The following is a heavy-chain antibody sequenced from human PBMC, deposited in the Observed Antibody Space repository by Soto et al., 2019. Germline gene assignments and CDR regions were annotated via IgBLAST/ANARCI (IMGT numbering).Heavy chain of an antibody. V-gene: IGHV1-24*01. J-gene: IGHJ6*03. D-gene: IGHD3-3*01. CDR2: FDPEDGET. Sequence: ASVKVSCKFSGYTLTELSMHWVRQAPGKGLEWMGGFDPEDGETIYAQKFQGRVTMTEDTSTDTAYMELSSLRSEDTAVYYCATLNRRRFLEWLPDYYYYYMDVWGKGTTVTVSS. CDR3: ATLNRRRFLEWLPDYYYYYMDV. CDR1: GYTLTELS.